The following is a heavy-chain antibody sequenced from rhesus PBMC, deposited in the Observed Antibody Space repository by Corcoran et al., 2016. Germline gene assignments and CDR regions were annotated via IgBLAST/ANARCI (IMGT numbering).Heavy chain of an antibody. CDR2: IGGSTGDT. D-gene: IGHD4-35*01. CDR3: VRHPEHANFEYRFPV. CDR1: GYSISSGYG. J-gene: IGHJ5-1*01. V-gene: IGHV4-127*01. Sequence: QVQLQESGPGLVKPSETLSLTCSVSGYSISSGYGWSWIRQPAGKGLEWIGYIGGSTGDTNNNPSLTSRVTISKDTSKTQFSLKLSSVVAADTAVYYCVRHPEHANFEYRFPVWGAGVLVTVSS.